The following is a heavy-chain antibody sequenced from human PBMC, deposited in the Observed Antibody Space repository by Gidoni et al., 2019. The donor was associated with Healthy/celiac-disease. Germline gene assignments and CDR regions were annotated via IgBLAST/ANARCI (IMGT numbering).Heavy chain of an antibody. CDR3: ARGLGYCSSTSCCYYFDY. V-gene: IGHV4-34*01. D-gene: IGHD2-2*01. CDR2: INHSGST. Sequence: QVQLQQWGSVLLKPSETLSLTFAVYGWSFSGYYWSWIRQPPGKGLEWIGEINHSGSTNYNPSLKSRVNISVDTSKNQFSLKLRAVTAAETAVYYCARGLGYCSSTSCCYYFDYWGQGTLVTVSS. CDR1: GWSFSGYY. J-gene: IGHJ4*02.